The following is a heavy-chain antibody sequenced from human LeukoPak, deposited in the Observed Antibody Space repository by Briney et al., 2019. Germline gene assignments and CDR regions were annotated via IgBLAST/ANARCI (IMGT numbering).Heavy chain of an antibody. CDR2: ISYDGSNK. Sequence: PGGSLRLSCAASGFTFSSYGMHWVRQAPGKGLEWVAVISYDGSNKYYADSVKGRFTISRDNSKNTLYLQMNGLRAEDTAVYYCAKDTSAIYSSSSFGVFDYWGQGTLVTVSS. V-gene: IGHV3-30*18. CDR1: GFTFSSYG. J-gene: IGHJ4*02. CDR3: AKDTSAIYSSSSFGVFDY. D-gene: IGHD6-6*01.